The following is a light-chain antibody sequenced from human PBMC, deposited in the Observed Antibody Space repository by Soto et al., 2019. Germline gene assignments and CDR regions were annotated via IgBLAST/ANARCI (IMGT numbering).Light chain of an antibody. V-gene: IGKV3-20*01. J-gene: IGKJ1*01. CDR3: PQYSTSPWT. CDR2: GAS. Sequence: EIVLTQSPGTLSLSPGERATLSCRASQRVINSYLAWYQQKPGQAPRLLFHGASTRATDIPDRFTGSGSGTDFTLTLSRLEPEDLAVYYCPQYSTSPWTFGQGTKVEIK. CDR1: QRVINSY.